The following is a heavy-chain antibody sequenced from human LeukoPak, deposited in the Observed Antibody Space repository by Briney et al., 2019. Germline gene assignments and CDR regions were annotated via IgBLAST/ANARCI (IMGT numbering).Heavy chain of an antibody. V-gene: IGHV4-59*01. D-gene: IGHD3-10*01. J-gene: IGHJ6*02. CDR2: IYYSGST. CDR3: AKNGEYYYYGMDV. Sequence: SETLSLTCTVSGGSISSYYWSWIRQPSGKGLEWIGYIYYSGSTNYNPSLKSRVTISVDTSKNQFSLKLSSVTAAGTAVYYCAKNGEYYYYGMDVWGQGTTVTVSS. CDR1: GGSISSYY.